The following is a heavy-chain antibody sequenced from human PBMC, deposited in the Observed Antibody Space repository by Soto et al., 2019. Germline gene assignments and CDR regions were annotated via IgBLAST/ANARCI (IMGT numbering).Heavy chain of an antibody. CDR2: ISYDGSNK. Sequence: QVQLVESGGGVVQPGRSLRLSCAASGFTFSSYAMHWVRQAPGKGLEWVAVISYDGSNKYYADSVKGRFTISRDNSKNPLYLQMNSLRAEDTAVYYCARVVPAANTYYYYYYGMDVWGQGTTVTVSS. J-gene: IGHJ6*02. D-gene: IGHD2-2*01. V-gene: IGHV3-30-3*01. CDR1: GFTFSSYA. CDR3: ARVVPAANTYYYYYYGMDV.